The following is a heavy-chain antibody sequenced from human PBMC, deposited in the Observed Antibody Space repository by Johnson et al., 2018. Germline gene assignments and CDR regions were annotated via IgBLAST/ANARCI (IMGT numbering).Heavy chain of an antibody. J-gene: IGHJ3*02. CDR3: ASDVGLLQLLGAFDI. D-gene: IGHD1-7*01. CDR1: GGTFSSYT. V-gene: IGHV1-69*04. Sequence: QVQLVQSGAEVKKPGSSVKVSCKASGGTFSSYTISWVRQAPGQGLEWMGRIIPILGIANYAQKFQGRVTISADESTTTPYMELSLLRSEDTAVYYCASDVGLLQLLGAFDIWVQGTMGTVSS. CDR2: IIPILGIA.